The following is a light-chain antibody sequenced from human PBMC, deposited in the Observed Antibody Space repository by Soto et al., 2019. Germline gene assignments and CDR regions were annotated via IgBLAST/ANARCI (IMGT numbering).Light chain of an antibody. Sequence: NFMLTQPPSLSESPGKTVTISCTRSSGSIAGNYVQWFQQRPGRAPTTVIYEDTQRPSGVPDRFSGSLDRSSNSASLTISGLKTEDAADYYCQSYNRGVRWVFGGGTQLTVL. J-gene: IGLJ3*02. CDR1: SGSIAGNY. V-gene: IGLV6-57*04. CDR2: EDT. CDR3: QSYNRGVRWV.